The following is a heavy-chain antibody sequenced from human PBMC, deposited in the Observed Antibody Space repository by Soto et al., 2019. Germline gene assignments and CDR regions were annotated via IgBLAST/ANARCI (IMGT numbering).Heavy chain of an antibody. CDR2: ISYDGSNK. CDR3: AKVGPDLSYYFDY. D-gene: IGHD1-26*01. V-gene: IGHV3-30*18. J-gene: IGHJ4*02. CDR1: GFTFSSYG. Sequence: GESLKISCAASGFTFSSYGMHWVRQAPGKGLEWVAVISYDGSNKYYADSVKGRFTISRDNSKNTLYLQMNSLRAEDTAVYYCAKVGPDLSYYFDYWGQGTLVTVSS.